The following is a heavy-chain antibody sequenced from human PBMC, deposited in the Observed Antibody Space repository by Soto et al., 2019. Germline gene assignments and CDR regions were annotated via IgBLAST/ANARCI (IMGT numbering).Heavy chain of an antibody. J-gene: IGHJ4*02. D-gene: IGHD6-19*01. CDR2: IYYSGST. V-gene: IGHV4-31*03. CDR3: AGRSSGWSTFDY. Sequence: QVQLQESGPGLVKASQTLSLTCTVSGGSISSGGYYWSWIRQHPGKGLEWIGYIYYSGSTYYNPSLKSRVTISVDTSKNQFSLKVSSVTAADTAVYYCAGRSSGWSTFDYWGQGTLVTVSS. CDR1: GGSISSGGYY.